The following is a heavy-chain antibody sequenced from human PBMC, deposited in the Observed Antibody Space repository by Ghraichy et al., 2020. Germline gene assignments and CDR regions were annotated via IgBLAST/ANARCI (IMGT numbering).Heavy chain of an antibody. CDR1: GYTFTSYD. Sequence: ASVKVSCKASGYTFTSYDINWVRQATGQGLEWMGWMNPNSGNTGYAQKIQGRVTMTRNTSISTAYMELSSLRSEDTAVYYCARLPTGTTRLRTRVYYYGMDVWGQGTTVTVSS. CDR2: MNPNSGNT. CDR3: ARLPTGTTRLRTRVYYYGMDV. J-gene: IGHJ6*02. V-gene: IGHV1-8*01. D-gene: IGHD1-7*01.